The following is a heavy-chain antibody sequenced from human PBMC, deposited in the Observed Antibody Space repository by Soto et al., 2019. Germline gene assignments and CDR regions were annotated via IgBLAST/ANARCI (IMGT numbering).Heavy chain of an antibody. CDR1: GGTFSSYA. CDR2: SIPIFGTA. D-gene: IGHD2-21*02. CDR3: ASSLGGGNSGGLDY. V-gene: IGHV1-69*06. J-gene: IGHJ4*02. Sequence: QVQLVQSGAEVKKPGSSVKVSCKASGGTFSSYAISWVRQAPGQGLEWMGGSIPIFGTANYAQKIQGRVTITADKSTSTAYMELSSLRSEDTAVYYCASSLGGGNSGGLDYWGQGTLVTVSS.